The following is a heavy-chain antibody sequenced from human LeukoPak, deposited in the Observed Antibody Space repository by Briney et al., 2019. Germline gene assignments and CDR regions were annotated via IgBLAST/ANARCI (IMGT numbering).Heavy chain of an antibody. J-gene: IGHJ4*02. CDR2: ISWSNGEI. CDR3: AKSLRNGSGWASGY. D-gene: IGHD6-19*01. CDR1: GLTFDVYA. Sequence: RPGGSLRLSCAASGLTFDVYAVHWVRQAPGKGLEWVSGISWSNGEIAYADSVKGRFTISRDNAKMYLQMNSLRTEDTAVYYCAKSLRNGSGWASGYWGQGTLVTVSS. V-gene: IGHV3-9*01.